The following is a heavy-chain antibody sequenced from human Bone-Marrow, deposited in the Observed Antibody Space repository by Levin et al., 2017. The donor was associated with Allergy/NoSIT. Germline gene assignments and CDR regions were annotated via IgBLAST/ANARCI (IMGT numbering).Heavy chain of an antibody. CDR3: AKDRAIMITLGGVTGDS. V-gene: IGHV3-30*18. CDR2: MSYDGTHK. D-gene: IGHD3-16*01. J-gene: IGHJ4*02. CDR1: GFTFNEYG. Sequence: GGSLRLSCAASGFTFNEYGMQWVRRAPGKGLEWVSAMSYDGTHKYYADSVKGRFTISRDNSKNTLYLQMNSLGAGGTVVYYCAKDRAIMITLGGVTGDSWGQGTLVSVSS.